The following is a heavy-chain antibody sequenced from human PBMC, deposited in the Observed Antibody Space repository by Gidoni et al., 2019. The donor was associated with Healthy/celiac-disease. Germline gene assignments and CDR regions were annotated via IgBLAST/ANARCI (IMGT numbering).Heavy chain of an antibody. J-gene: IGHJ6*02. Sequence: EVQLVESGGGLVQPGRSLRLSCAASGFTFDDYAMHWVRQAPGKGLEWVSGISWNSGSIGYADSVKGRFTISRDNAKNSLYLQMNSLRAEDTALYYCAKDAPHLTGYGHGMDVWGQGTTVTVSS. CDR2: ISWNSGSI. CDR1: GFTFDDYA. D-gene: IGHD3-9*01. V-gene: IGHV3-9*01. CDR3: AKDAPHLTGYGHGMDV.